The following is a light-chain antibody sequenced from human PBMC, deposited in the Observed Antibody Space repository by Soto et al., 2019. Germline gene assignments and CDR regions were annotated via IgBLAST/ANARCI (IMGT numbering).Light chain of an antibody. CDR2: WAS. CDR1: QSVLYSSNNKNY. V-gene: IGKV4-1*01. J-gene: IGKJ1*01. CDR3: HQYYSSPWT. Sequence: DIVMTQSPDSLAVSLGERATINCKSSQSVLYSSNNKNYLAWYQQKPGQPPELLIYWASTRESGVPDRFSGGGSGTDFTLTISSLQAEDVAVYYCHQYYSSPWTFGQGTKVEIK.